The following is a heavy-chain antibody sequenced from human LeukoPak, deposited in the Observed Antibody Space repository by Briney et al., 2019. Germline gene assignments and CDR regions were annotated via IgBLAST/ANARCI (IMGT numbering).Heavy chain of an antibody. J-gene: IGHJ4*02. CDR2: ISSSSSYI. CDR1: GFTFSSYS. CDR3: ARDRGYSYGYGFDY. Sequence: PGGSLRLSCAASGFTFSSYSMNRVRQAPGKGLEWVSSISSSSSYIYYADSVKGRFTISRDNAKNSLYLQMNSLRAEDTAVYYCARDRGYSYGYGFDYWGQGTLVTVSS. D-gene: IGHD5-18*01. V-gene: IGHV3-21*01.